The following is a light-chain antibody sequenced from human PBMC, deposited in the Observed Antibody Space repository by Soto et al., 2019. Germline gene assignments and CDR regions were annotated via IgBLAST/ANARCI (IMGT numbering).Light chain of an antibody. CDR1: QTVSSGF. Sequence: EIVLTQSPGTLSVSPGERATVSCRASQTVSSGFLAWYQQKVGQAPRLLIYGASTRATGIPDRFSGSGSGTDFTLTISRLEPEDFAVYYCQQYGRSPFTFGPGTKVDIK. CDR2: GAS. CDR3: QQYGRSPFT. V-gene: IGKV3-20*01. J-gene: IGKJ3*01.